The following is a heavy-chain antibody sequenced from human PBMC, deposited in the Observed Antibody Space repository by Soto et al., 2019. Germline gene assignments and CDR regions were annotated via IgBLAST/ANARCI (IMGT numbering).Heavy chain of an antibody. CDR2: IYRTGST. Sequence: PSDTLSLTSAVSGDSFTSNNWWTWVRQPPGQGLERIGEIYRTGSTNYNPSLKSRVTISFDKSENQFSLKVTSLTAADTAVYYCASRDLGTSVDYWGQGTLVTVSS. CDR3: ASRDLGTSVDY. D-gene: IGHD1-7*01. J-gene: IGHJ4*02. V-gene: IGHV4-4*02. CDR1: GDSFTSNNW.